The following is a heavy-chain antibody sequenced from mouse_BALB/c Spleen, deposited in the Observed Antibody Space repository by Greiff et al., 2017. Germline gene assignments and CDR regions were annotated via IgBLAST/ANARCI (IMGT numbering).Heavy chain of an antibody. J-gene: IGHJ1*01. D-gene: IGHD4-1*01. Sequence: EVQGVESGGGLVQPGGSLRLSCATSGFTFSDFYMEWVRQPPGKRLEWIAASRNKANDYTTEYSASVKGRFIVSRDTSQSILYLPMNALRAEDTAIYYCARALGRRWYFDVWGAGTTVTVSS. CDR1: GFTFSDFY. CDR2: SRNKANDYTT. V-gene: IGHV7-1*02. CDR3: ARALGRRWYFDV.